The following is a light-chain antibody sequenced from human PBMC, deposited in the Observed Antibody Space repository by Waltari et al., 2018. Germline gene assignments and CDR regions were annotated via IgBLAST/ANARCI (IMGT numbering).Light chain of an antibody. Sequence: DIQMNQSPSSLSASVGDRVTITCRASQGISNSLAWYQQKPGKAPNLLLYAASILEIGVPSSFSGSGSGTDYTLTINSLQPEDFATYFCQQYYFTSLTFGQGTKVEIK. CDR1: QGISNS. CDR2: AAS. CDR3: QQYYFTSLT. V-gene: IGKV1-NL1*01. J-gene: IGKJ1*01.